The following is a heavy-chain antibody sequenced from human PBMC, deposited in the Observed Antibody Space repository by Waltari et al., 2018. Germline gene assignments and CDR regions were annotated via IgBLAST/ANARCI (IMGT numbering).Heavy chain of an antibody. J-gene: IGHJ3*01. CDR3: ATYIGASVGTAAFDV. Sequence: QLQLQESGPRLVRPSETLSLICRVSGVSITSNIHYWAWIRQSTGQGLEWIGTVSYSGTTYISPSLKSRVSVSRDTSKNQVSLILGSVTAADMAVYYCATYIGASVGTAAFDVWGQGTMVTVSS. CDR2: VSYSGTT. CDR1: GVSITSNIHY. D-gene: IGHD5-12*01. V-gene: IGHV4-39*01.